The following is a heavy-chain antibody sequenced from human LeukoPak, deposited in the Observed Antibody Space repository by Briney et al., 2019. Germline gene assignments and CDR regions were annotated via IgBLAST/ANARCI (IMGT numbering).Heavy chain of an antibody. Sequence: GGSLRLSCAASGFTFSDYYMSWIRQAPGKGLEWVSYISSSGSTIYYADSVKGRFTISRDNAKNSLYLQMNSLRAEDTAVYYCARDLSTTVVTHFDYWGQGTLVTVSS. J-gene: IGHJ4*02. CDR2: ISSSGSTI. D-gene: IGHD4-23*01. V-gene: IGHV3-11*04. CDR3: ARDLSTTVVTHFDY. CDR1: GFTFSDYY.